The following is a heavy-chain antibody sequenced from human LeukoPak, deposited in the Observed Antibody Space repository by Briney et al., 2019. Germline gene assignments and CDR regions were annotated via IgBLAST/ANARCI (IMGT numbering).Heavy chain of an antibody. Sequence: WGALRLSCAASGFTFRSYSMNWVRQAPGKGLEWIGEINHSGSTNYNPSLKSRVTISVDTSKNQFSLKLSSVTAADTAVYYCARGLNRYCSSTSCSFDYWGQGTLVTVSS. J-gene: IGHJ4*02. V-gene: IGHV4-34*01. CDR3: ARGLNRYCSSTSCSFDY. CDR2: INHSGST. CDR1: GFTFRSYS. D-gene: IGHD2-2*01.